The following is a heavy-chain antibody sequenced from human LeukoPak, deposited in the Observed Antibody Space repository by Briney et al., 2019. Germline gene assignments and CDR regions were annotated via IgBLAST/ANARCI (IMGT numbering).Heavy chain of an antibody. V-gene: IGHV3-48*01. CDR2: ISSSSSTI. Sequence: GGSLRLSCAASGFTFSSYSMNWVRQAPGKGLEWVSYISSSSSTIYYADSVKGRFTISRDNAKNSLYLQMNSLRAEDTAVYYCARDASSSWYPTAHFDYWGQGTLVTVSS. CDR1: GFTFSSYS. D-gene: IGHD6-13*01. CDR3: ARDASSSWYPTAHFDY. J-gene: IGHJ4*02.